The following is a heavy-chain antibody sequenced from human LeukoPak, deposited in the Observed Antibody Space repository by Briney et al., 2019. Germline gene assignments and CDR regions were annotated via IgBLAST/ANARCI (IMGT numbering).Heavy chain of an antibody. J-gene: IGHJ3*02. V-gene: IGHV3-7*01. D-gene: IGHD3-9*01. CDR3: ARVGAGILTGLGAFDI. CDR1: GFTFSSYW. CDR2: IKQDGSEK. Sequence: GGSLRLSCAASGFTFSSYWMSWVRQAPGKGLEWVANIKQDGSEKYYVDSVKGRFTISRDNAKNSLYLQMNSLRAEDTAVYYCARVGAGILTGLGAFDIWGQGTMVTVSS.